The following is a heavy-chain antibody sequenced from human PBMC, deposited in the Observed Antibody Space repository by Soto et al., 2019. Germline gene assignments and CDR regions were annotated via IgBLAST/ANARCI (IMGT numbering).Heavy chain of an antibody. CDR3: ARDGSGYRSRASPMDV. V-gene: IGHV1-69*13. CDR1: GDTFSSYA. J-gene: IGHJ6*02. D-gene: IGHD3-22*01. CDR2: IIPIFGTA. Sequence: SVKVSCKASGDTFSSYAISWVREAPGQGLEWMGGIIPIFGTANYAQKFQGRVTITADESTSTAYMELSSLRSEDTAVYYCARDGSGYRSRASPMDVWGQGTTVTVSS.